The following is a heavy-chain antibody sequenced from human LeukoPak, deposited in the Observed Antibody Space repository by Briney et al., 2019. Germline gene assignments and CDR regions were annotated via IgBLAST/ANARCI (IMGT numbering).Heavy chain of an antibody. J-gene: IGHJ6*03. CDR3: ARVVGGYCSSTSCSYYMDV. D-gene: IGHD2-2*01. CDR1: GFTFSDYY. Sequence: PGGSLRLSCAASGFTFSDYYMSWIRQAPGKGLEWVSSISSSGSTIYYADSVKGRFTISRDNAKKSLYLQMNSLRAEDTAVYYCARVVGGYCSSTSCSYYMDVWGKGTTVTVSS. CDR2: ISSSGSTI. V-gene: IGHV3-11*04.